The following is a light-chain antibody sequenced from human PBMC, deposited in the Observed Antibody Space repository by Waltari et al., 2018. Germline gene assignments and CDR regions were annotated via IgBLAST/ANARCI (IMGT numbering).Light chain of an antibody. CDR3: QQYYSTQA. CDR1: QSVLYSSNNKNY. J-gene: IGKJ1*01. Sequence: DIVMTQSPDSLAVSLGERATINCKSSQSVLYSSNNKNYLAWYQQKPGQPTRLLIYWAATRECGVPDRFSGSGSGTDFTLTSSSLQAEDVAVYYCQQYYSTQAFGQGTKVEVK. V-gene: IGKV4-1*01. CDR2: WAA.